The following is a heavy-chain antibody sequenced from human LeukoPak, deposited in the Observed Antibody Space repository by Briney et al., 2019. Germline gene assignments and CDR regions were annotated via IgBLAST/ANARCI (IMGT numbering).Heavy chain of an antibody. CDR3: ARAGSGRYYYYMDV. J-gene: IGHJ6*03. CDR1: GYTFAIYG. Sequence: ASVRVSCKASGYTFAIYGISWVRQAPGQGLEWMGWISSDNGYTNYAQTFQGRVTMTTDTSTNTACMELRSLRSDDTAVYYCARAGSGRYYYYMDVWGKGTTVTVSS. D-gene: IGHD3-10*01. CDR2: ISSDNGYT. V-gene: IGHV1-18*04.